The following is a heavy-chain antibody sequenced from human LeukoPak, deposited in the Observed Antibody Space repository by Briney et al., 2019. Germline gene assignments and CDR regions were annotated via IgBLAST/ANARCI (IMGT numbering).Heavy chain of an antibody. CDR3: ARAGYYYGSGSYRRPNYYFDY. V-gene: IGHV4-4*07. CDR2: IYTSGST. D-gene: IGHD3-10*01. CDR1: GGSISSYY. Sequence: SETLSLTCTVSGGSISSYYWSWIRQPAGKGLEWIGRIYTSGSTNYNPSLKSRVTMSVNTSKNQFSLKLSSVTAADTAVYYCARAGYYYGSGSYRRPNYYFDYWGQGTLVTVSS. J-gene: IGHJ4*02.